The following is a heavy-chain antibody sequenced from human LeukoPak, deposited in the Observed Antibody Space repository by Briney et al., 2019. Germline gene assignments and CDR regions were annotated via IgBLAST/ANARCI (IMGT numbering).Heavy chain of an antibody. CDR2: ISSSGSTI. Sequence: PGGSLRLSCAASGFSFSRYTMNWVRLAPGKGLEWVSYISSSGSTIYYADSVKGRFTISRDNAKNSLYLQMNSLRAEDTAVYYCAELGITMIGGVWGKGTTVTISS. J-gene: IGHJ6*04. CDR1: GFSFSRYT. V-gene: IGHV3-48*04. CDR3: AELGITMIGGV. D-gene: IGHD3-10*02.